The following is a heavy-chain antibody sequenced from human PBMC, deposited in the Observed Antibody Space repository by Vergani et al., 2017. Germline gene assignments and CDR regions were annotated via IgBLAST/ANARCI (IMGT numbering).Heavy chain of an antibody. J-gene: IGHJ5*02. Sequence: VQLVQSGAEVKKPGESLKISCKGSGYSFTSYGISWVRQSPGQRLEGMGWISAYNGNTNYAQKLQGRITMTTDTSTSTGYMELRSLRSDETAVYYCARDLYSSGWPNWFYPWGQGTLVTVSS. CDR1: GYSFTSYG. CDR3: ARDLYSSGWPNWFYP. V-gene: IGHV1-18*01. CDR2: ISAYNGNT. D-gene: IGHD6-19*01.